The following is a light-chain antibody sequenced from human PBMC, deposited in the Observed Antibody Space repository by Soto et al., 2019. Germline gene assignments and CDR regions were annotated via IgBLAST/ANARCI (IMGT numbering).Light chain of an antibody. V-gene: IGKV1-5*01. CDR2: DAS. CDR3: QQRSNWIT. J-gene: IGKJ5*01. Sequence: DIQMTQSPSTLSASVGDRVTITCRASQSVSIWLAWYQQKPGKAPKLLIYDASSLESGVPSRFSGSGSGTEFTLTISSLEPEDFAVYYCQQRSNWITFGQGTRLENK. CDR1: QSVSIW.